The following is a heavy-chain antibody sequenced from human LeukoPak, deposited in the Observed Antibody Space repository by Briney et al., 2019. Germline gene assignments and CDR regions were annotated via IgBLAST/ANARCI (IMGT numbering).Heavy chain of an antibody. Sequence: GGSLRLSCAASGFTFSSYWMHWVRQAPGKGLVWVSRINSDGSSTSYADSVKGRFTISRDNAKNTLYLQMNSLRAEDTAVYYCAREDRAVAGPFDYWGQGTLVTVSS. V-gene: IGHV3-74*01. D-gene: IGHD6-19*01. CDR3: AREDRAVAGPFDY. J-gene: IGHJ4*02. CDR1: GFTFSSYW. CDR2: INSDGSST.